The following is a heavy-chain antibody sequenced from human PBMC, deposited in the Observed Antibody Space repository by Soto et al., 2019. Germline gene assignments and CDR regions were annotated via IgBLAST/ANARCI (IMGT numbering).Heavy chain of an antibody. CDR2: ISHSGST. D-gene: IGHD2-21*01. V-gene: IGHV4-4*02. Sequence: QVQLQESGPGLVTPSGTLSLTCAVSGDSISSKNWWNWVRQPPGKGLEWIGEISHSGSTNYNPSLKSRXNIXVXMSRNHFSLRLDSVTVADTAVYYCAREVSGVQAFDYWGQGTLVTVSS. CDR3: AREVSGVQAFDY. J-gene: IGHJ4*02. CDR1: GDSISSKNW.